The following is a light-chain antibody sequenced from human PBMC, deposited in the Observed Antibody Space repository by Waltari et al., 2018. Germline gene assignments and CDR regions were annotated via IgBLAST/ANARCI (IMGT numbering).Light chain of an antibody. CDR2: DTY. CDR1: KSIIQATP. CDR3: STWDDSLNGVV. V-gene: IGLV1-44*01. Sequence: QSVLAQPPSASGTPGQRVTISCSGIKSIIQATPVNWYQQVPGTAPKLLIYDTYQRPSGVPDRFSGSKSGSSASLAISGLQSEDEADYFCSTWDDSLNGVVFGGGTRLTVL. J-gene: IGLJ2*01.